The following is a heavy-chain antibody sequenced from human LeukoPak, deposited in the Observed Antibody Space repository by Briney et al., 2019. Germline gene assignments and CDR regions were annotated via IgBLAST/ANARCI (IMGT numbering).Heavy chain of an antibody. CDR2: IYYSGST. V-gene: IGHV4-31*03. CDR1: GGSISSGGYY. CDR3: ATLYGDLGNY. D-gene: IGHD4-17*01. J-gene: IGHJ4*02. Sequence: SETLSLTCTVSGGSISSGGYYWSWIRQHPGKGLEWIGYIYYSGSTYYNPSLKSRVTISVDTSKNQFSLKLSSVPAADTAVYYCATLYGDLGNYWGQGTLVTVSS.